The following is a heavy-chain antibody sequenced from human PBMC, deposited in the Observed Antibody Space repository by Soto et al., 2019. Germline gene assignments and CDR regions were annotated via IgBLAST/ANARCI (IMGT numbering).Heavy chain of an antibody. Sequence: WGSLRLSCAASGFTFSSYGMHWVRQAPGKGLEWVAVIWYDGSNKYYADSVKGRFTISRDNSKNTLYLQMNSLRAEDTAVYYCAREVVVAATLKGYYYYGMDVWGQGTTVTVSS. J-gene: IGHJ6*02. CDR1: GFTFSSYG. CDR2: IWYDGSNK. D-gene: IGHD2-15*01. V-gene: IGHV3-33*01. CDR3: AREVVVAATLKGYYYYGMDV.